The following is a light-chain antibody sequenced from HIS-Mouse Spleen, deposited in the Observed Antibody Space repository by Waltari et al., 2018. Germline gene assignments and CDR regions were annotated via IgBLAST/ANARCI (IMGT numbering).Light chain of an antibody. V-gene: IGLV2-8*01. CDR3: SSYAGSNNFVV. CDR1: SSYVGGYNY. J-gene: IGLJ2*01. CDR2: EVS. Sequence: QSALTQPPSASGSPGQSVTISCTRTSSYVGGYNYVSWYQQHPGNAPKPMIYEVSKRPSGVPDRFSGSKSGNTASLTVSGLQAEDEADYYCSSYAGSNNFVVFGGGTKLTVL.